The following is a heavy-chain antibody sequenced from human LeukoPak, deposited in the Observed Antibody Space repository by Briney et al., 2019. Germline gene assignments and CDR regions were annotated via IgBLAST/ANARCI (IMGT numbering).Heavy chain of an antibody. CDR3: ATRRVTLYPGGMDV. Sequence: ASVKVSCTASGYTFTSYDINWVRRATGQGLEWMGWMNPNSGNTGYAQKFQGRVTMTRNTSISTAYMELSSLRSEDTAVYYCATRRVTLYPGGMDVWGQGTTVTVSS. CDR1: GYTFTSYD. J-gene: IGHJ6*02. V-gene: IGHV1-8*01. D-gene: IGHD1-14*01. CDR2: MNPNSGNT.